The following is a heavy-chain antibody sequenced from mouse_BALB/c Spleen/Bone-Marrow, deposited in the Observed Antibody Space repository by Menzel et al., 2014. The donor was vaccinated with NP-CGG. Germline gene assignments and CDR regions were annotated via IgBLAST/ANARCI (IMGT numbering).Heavy chain of an antibody. CDR1: GYTFTSYW. J-gene: IGHJ1*01. Sequence: QVQLQQSGAELVKPGASVKMSCKASGYTFTSYWMHWVKQRPGQGLEWIGVIDPSDSYTSYNQKFKGKATLTVDTSSSTAYMQLSSLTSEDSAVYYCTKGDYDWYFDVWGPGTTVTVSS. D-gene: IGHD2-4*01. CDR2: IDPSDSYT. V-gene: IGHV1S127*01. CDR3: TKGDYDWYFDV.